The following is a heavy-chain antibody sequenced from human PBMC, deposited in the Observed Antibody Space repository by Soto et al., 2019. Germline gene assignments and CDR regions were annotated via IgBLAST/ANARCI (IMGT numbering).Heavy chain of an antibody. CDR1: GFTVTSKY. CDR3: ARVKGPYPGEYYFDY. D-gene: IGHD3-10*01. CDR2: IYSGGST. Sequence: EVQLVESGGGLIQPGGSLRLSCAASGFTVTSKYMSWIRQAPGKGLEWVSVIYSGGSTYYADSVKGRSTISRDNSKTTLYLQMNSLRPEDTAVYYCARVKGPYPGEYYFDYWGQGTLVTVSS. V-gene: IGHV3-53*01. J-gene: IGHJ4*02.